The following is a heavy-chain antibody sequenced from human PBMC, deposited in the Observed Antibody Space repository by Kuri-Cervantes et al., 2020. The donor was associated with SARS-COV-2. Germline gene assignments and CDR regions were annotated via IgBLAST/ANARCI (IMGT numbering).Heavy chain of an antibody. CDR2: INPNSGNT. CDR3: ARETTYYDILTGHRDY. V-gene: IGHV1-8*02. D-gene: IGHD3-9*01. J-gene: IGHJ4*02. CDR1: GYTFTGYY. Sequence: ASVKVSCKASGYTFTGYYMHWVRQAPGQGLEWMGWINPNSGNTGYAQKFQGRVTMTRNTSISTAYMELSSLRSEDTAVYYCARETTYYDILTGHRDYWGQGTPVTVSS.